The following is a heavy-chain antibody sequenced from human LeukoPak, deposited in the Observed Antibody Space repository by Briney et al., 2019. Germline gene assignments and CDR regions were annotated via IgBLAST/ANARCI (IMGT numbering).Heavy chain of an antibody. CDR1: GGSISSGGYY. CDR3: ARGAADGNWFDP. J-gene: IGHJ5*02. CDR2: IYYSGST. V-gene: IGHV4-31*03. D-gene: IGHD6-25*01. Sequence: SQTLSLTCTVSGGSISSGGYYWSWIRQHPGKGLEWIGYIYYSGSTYYNPSLKSRVTTSLDTSKNQFSLKLSSVTAADTAVYYCARGAADGNWFDPWGQGTLVTVSS.